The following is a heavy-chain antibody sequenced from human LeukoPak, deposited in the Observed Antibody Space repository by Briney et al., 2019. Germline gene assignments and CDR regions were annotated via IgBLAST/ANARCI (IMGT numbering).Heavy chain of an antibody. Sequence: GGSLRLSCAASGFTFSASAMSWVRQAPGKGLKWVSTLSSGGGITFYADSVRGRFTISRDNSKNTLYLQMNSLKDEDTAVYYCAKGGLMTVVDYWGQGTLVIVSS. D-gene: IGHD2-15*01. CDR3: AKGGLMTVVDY. CDR1: GFTFSASA. J-gene: IGHJ4*02. CDR2: LSSGGGIT. V-gene: IGHV3-23*01.